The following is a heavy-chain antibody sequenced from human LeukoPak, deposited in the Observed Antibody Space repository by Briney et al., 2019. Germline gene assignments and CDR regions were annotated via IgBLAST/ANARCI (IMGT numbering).Heavy chain of an antibody. CDR3: ARARGDSSGDYYYYYMDV. D-gene: IGHD3-22*01. V-gene: IGHV3-30-3*01. J-gene: IGHJ6*03. Sequence: GGSLRLSCAASGFTFSSYAMHWVRQAPGKGLEWVAVISYDGSNKYYADSVKGRFTISRDNAKNSLYLQMNSLRAEDTAVYYCARARGDSSGDYYYYYMDVWGKGTTVTVSS. CDR1: GFTFSSYA. CDR2: ISYDGSNK.